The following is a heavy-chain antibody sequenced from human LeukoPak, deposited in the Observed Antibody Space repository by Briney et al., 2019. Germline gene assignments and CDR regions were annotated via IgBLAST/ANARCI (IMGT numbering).Heavy chain of an antibody. Sequence: SETLSLTCTVSGGAISGSTYYWGWIRQPPGKGLEWIGSTHSNGGTYYNPSLKSRVTISVDTSKNQFSLKLSSVTATDTAVYYCARSYCSSCPDGNWGQGTMVTVSS. J-gene: IGHJ3*01. D-gene: IGHD6-13*01. V-gene: IGHV4-39*01. CDR2: THSNGGT. CDR3: ARSYCSSCPDGN. CDR1: GGAISGSTYY.